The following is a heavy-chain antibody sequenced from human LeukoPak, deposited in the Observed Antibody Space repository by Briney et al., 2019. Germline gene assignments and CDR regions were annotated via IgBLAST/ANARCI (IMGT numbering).Heavy chain of an antibody. J-gene: IGHJ4*02. CDR1: GGSISDYY. V-gene: IGHV4-59*01. Sequence: PSETLSLTCTVSGGSISDYYWSWIRQPPGKGLEFIGYIYYSGSTNYSPSLKSRVTISVDTSKNQFSLKLSSVTAADTAVYYCTGRLPLTYSSSWSRDYWAQGTLVTVSS. D-gene: IGHD6-13*01. CDR2: IYYSGST. CDR3: TGRLPLTYSSSWSRDY.